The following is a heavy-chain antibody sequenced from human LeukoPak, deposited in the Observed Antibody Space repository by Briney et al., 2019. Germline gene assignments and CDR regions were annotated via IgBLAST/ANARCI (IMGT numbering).Heavy chain of an antibody. CDR1: GFTVSTYY. CDR2: IYSGGST. D-gene: IGHD2-2*01. CDR3: ARGLGYCTSTTCLLPFDY. V-gene: IGHV3-53*01. Sequence: DPGGSLRPSCAASGFTVSTYYMTWVRQAPGKGLECVSVIYSGGSTYYADSVKGRFTVSRDNSKNTLYLQMNSLRAEDTAMYYCARGLGYCTSTTCLLPFDYWGQRALVTVSS. J-gene: IGHJ4*02.